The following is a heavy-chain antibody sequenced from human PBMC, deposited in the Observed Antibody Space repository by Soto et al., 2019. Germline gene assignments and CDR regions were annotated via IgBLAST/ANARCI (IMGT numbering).Heavy chain of an antibody. CDR2: ISSSSSYI. Sequence: EMQLVESGGGLVKPGGSLRLSCAASGFTFSTYSMNWVRQAPGKGLEWVSSISSSSSYIYYADSVQGRFTISRDNAKNSLYLQMDSLRAEDTAVYYCARKHVDTVRSIDYWGQGTLVTVSS. V-gene: IGHV3-21*01. J-gene: IGHJ4*02. CDR1: GFTFSTYS. D-gene: IGHD5-18*01. CDR3: ARKHVDTVRSIDY.